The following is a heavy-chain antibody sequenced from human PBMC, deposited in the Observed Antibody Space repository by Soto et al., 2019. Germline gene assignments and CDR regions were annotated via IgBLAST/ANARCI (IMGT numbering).Heavy chain of an antibody. CDR1: RGTFSSYV. CDR3: ATPLAYAMRGWDGLDV. D-gene: IGHD2-8*01. J-gene: IGHJ6*02. Sequence: QVQLVQSGAEVKKPGSSVKVSCKASRGTFSSYVIGWVRQAPGQGLEWMGGIISIFGTTHYAQRFQGRVTITADESPSTAYMELSSLRSEDTAVYYCATPLAYAMRGWDGLDVWGQGTTVTVSS. CDR2: IISIFGTT. V-gene: IGHV1-69*01.